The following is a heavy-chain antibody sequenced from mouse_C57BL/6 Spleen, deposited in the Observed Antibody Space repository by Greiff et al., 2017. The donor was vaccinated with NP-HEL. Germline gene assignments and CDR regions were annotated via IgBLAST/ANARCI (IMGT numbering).Heavy chain of an antibody. V-gene: IGHV1-64*01. CDR1: GYTFTSYW. CDR3: AYGNFRYYFDY. D-gene: IGHD2-10*02. J-gene: IGHJ2*01. CDR2: IHPNSGST. Sequence: QVQLKQSGAELVKPGASVKLSCKASGYTFTSYWMHWVKQRPGQGLEWIGMIHPNSGSTNYNEKFKSKATLTVDKSSSTAYMQLSSLTSEDSAVYYCAYGNFRYYFDYWGQGTTLTVSS.